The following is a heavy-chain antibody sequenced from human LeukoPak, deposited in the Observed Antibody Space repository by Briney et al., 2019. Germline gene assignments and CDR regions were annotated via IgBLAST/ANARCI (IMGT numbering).Heavy chain of an antibody. CDR1: GGSISSSSYY. CDR2: IYYSGST. J-gene: IGHJ6*03. V-gene: IGHV4-39*01. CDR3: ARQYCSSTSCYWGSYYYYYYYMDV. Sequence: SETLSLTCTVSGGSISSSSYYWGWIRQPPGKGLEWIGSIYYSGSTYYNPPLKSRVTISVDTSKNQFSLKLSSVTAADTAVYYCARQYCSSTSCYWGSYYYYYYYMDVWGKGTTVTVSS. D-gene: IGHD2-2*01.